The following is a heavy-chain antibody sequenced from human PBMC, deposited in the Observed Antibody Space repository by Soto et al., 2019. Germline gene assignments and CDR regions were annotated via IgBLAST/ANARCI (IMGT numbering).Heavy chain of an antibody. D-gene: IGHD6-13*01. CDR3: ATGLATGQLDP. V-gene: IGHV1-3*01. CDR2: INPVNGNT. Sequence: QVQLVQSGAEVKKPGASVMLSCKASGYTFTTYTMNWVRQAPGQRLEWMGWINPVNGNTKSSQKFQDRVIITRDTSASTAYMELRSLRSEDTAVYYCATGLATGQLDPWGQGTLVIVSS. J-gene: IGHJ5*02. CDR1: GYTFTTYT.